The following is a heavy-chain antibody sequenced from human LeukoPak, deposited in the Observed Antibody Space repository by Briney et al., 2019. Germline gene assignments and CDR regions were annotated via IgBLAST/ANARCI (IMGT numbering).Heavy chain of an antibody. V-gene: IGHV4-61*03. CDR3: ARDYIPVDV. CDR1: GGSISSGGYS. D-gene: IGHD2-21*01. Sequence: PSETLSLTCAVSGGSISSGGYSWSWIRQPPGKGLEWIGYIYYSGSTNYNPSLKSRVTISVDTSKNHFSLRLNSVTAADTAVYYCARDYIPVDVWGQGTTVTVSS. CDR2: IYYSGST. J-gene: IGHJ6*02.